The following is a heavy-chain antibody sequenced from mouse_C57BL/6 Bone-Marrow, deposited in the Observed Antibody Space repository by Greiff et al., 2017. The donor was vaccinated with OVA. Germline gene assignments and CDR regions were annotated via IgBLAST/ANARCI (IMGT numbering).Heavy chain of an antibody. V-gene: IGHV1-54*01. Sequence: QVQLQQSGAELVRPGTSVKVSCKASGYAFTNYLIEGVKQRQGQGLEGIGVINPGSGGTNYNEKFKGKATLTADKSSSTAYMQLSSLTSEDSAVYFCASGSRGFAYWGQGTLVTVSA. CDR1: GYAFTNYL. D-gene: IGHD1-2*01. J-gene: IGHJ3*01. CDR3: ASGSRGFAY. CDR2: INPGSGGT.